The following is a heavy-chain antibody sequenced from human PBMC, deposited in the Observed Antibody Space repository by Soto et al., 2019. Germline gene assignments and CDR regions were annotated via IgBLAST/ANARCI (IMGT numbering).Heavy chain of an antibody. CDR2: IHYSGSS. CDR1: GGSISSYY. D-gene: IGHD4-17*01. CDR3: ASGAGDYTTPLVY. J-gene: IGHJ4*02. V-gene: IGHV4-59*01. Sequence: SETLSLTCTVSGGSISSYYWSWIRQPPGKGLEWIWYIHYSGSSYYNPSLKSRVTMSVDTSKNQLSLKLRSVIDADTAVYFCASGAGDYTTPLVYGRQGTLVTVST.